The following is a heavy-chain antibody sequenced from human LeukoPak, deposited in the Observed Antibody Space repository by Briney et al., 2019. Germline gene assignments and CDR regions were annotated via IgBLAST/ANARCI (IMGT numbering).Heavy chain of an antibody. J-gene: IGHJ4*02. CDR2: ISYDGSKK. CDR3: AKGDQHLDS. D-gene: IGHD2-2*01. Sequence: PGGSLRLSCAASGFTFSSYAMHWVRQAPGKGLEWVALISYDGSKKYYADSVKGRFTISRDNSKNTLDLQMNSLRAEDTAVYYCAKGDQHLDSWGQGTLVTVSS. CDR1: GFTFSSYA. V-gene: IGHV3-30*18.